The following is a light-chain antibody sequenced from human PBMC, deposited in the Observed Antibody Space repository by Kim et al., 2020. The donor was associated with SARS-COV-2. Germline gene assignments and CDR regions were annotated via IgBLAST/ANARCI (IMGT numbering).Light chain of an antibody. CDR2: KAS. V-gene: IGKV1-5*03. CDR3: QQYNSYSWT. Sequence: DIQMTQSPSTLSASVGDRVTITCRASQSILSWLAWYQQKPGKAPQVLIYKASTLQSGVPSRFSGSGSGTEFTLTISSLQPDDFAIYYCQQYNSYSWTFGQGTKVDIK. J-gene: IGKJ1*01. CDR1: QSILSW.